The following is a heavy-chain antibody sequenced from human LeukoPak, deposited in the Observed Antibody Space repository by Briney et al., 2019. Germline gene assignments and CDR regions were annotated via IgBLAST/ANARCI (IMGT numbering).Heavy chain of an antibody. V-gene: IGHV4-59*01. CDR2: IYYSGST. CDR1: GGSISSYY. CDR3: ARRRSSGYLDY. D-gene: IGHD6-19*01. Sequence: SETLSLTCTVSGGSISSYYWSWIRQPPGKGLEWIGYIYYSGSTNYNPSLKSRVTISVDTSKNQFSLKLSSVTAADTAVYYCARRRSSGYLDYWGQGTLVTVSS. J-gene: IGHJ4*02.